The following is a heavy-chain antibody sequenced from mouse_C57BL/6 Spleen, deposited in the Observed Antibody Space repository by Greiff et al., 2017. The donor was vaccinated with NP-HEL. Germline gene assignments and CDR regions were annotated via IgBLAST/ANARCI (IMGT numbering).Heavy chain of an antibody. V-gene: IGHV14-4*01. D-gene: IGHD2-4*01. J-gene: IGHJ3*01. CDR3: TLYYEGLFAY. Sequence: VQLQQSGAELVRPGASVKLSCTASGFNIKDDYMHWVKQRPEQGLEWIGWIDPENGDTEYASKFQGKATITADTSSNTAYLQLSSLTSEDTAVYYCTLYYEGLFAYWGQGTLVTVSA. CDR1: GFNIKDDY. CDR2: IDPENGDT.